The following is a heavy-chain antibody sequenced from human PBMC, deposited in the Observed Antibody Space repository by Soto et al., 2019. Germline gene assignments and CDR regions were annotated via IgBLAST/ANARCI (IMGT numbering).Heavy chain of an antibody. D-gene: IGHD7-27*01. CDR1: GFTFSSYG. CDR2: ILHDGSKK. V-gene: IGHV3-30-3*01. CDR3: ARDKTNWAYYFDY. Sequence: QLQLVESGGGVVQPGRSLRLSCAASGFTFSSYGMHWVRQAPGKGLEWVAFILHDGSKKDYADSVKGRFTTSRDNSKNTLYVQMNSLRAEDTAVYYCARDKTNWAYYFDYWGQGTLVTVSS. J-gene: IGHJ4*02.